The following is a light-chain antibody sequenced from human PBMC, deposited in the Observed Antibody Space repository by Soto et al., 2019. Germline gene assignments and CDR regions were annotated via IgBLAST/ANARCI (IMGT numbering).Light chain of an antibody. CDR1: QSVSVN. Sequence: EVVLTQSPAILSLSPGERATLSCRASQSVSVNFAWYQHKPGQAPRPLIYSASDRAPGIPARFSGSGSGTDFTLTISSLEPEDFAVYFCHQRNKFGQGTRLEIK. V-gene: IGKV3-11*01. CDR2: SAS. CDR3: HQRNK. J-gene: IGKJ5*01.